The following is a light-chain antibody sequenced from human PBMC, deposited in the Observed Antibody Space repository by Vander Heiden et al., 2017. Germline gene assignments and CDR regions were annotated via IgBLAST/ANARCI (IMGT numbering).Light chain of an antibody. CDR1: QSISTW. J-gene: IGKJ1*01. CDR3: QHYNSYPWT. Sequence: IQMTHSPSTLSASLGDSLTITRRSRQSISTWLAWYQQKPGKAPKLLIYTASSLESGVPSRFSGSGSGTEFTLTISSLQPDDFATYYCQHYNSYPWTFGQGTKVEIK. V-gene: IGKV1-5*03. CDR2: TAS.